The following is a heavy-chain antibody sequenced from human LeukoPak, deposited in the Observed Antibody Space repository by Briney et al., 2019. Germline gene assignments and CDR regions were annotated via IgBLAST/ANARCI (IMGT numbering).Heavy chain of an antibody. CDR1: GFTFSSYA. V-gene: IGHV3-21*04. CDR2: ISGSGGST. J-gene: IGHJ6*02. Sequence: GGSLRLSCAASGFTFSSYAMHWVRQAPGKGLEWVSAISGSGGSTNYADSVKGRFTISRDNAKNSLYLQMNSLRAEDTAVYYCARWGAAASRDYYYYGMDVWGQGTTVTVSS. D-gene: IGHD6-13*01. CDR3: ARWGAAASRDYYYYGMDV.